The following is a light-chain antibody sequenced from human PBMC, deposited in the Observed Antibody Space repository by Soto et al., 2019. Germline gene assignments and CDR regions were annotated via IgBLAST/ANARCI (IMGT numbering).Light chain of an antibody. J-gene: IGKJ4*01. CDR2: GAS. Sequence: DMVMTQSPATLSVSPGERATLSCRASQSVRSNLAWYQQKPGQAPRLLIYGASTRATGIPARFSGSGSGTEFTLTISSLQSEDFAIYYCQQYDTWPNFGGWTKVAI. CDR1: QSVRSN. V-gene: IGKV3-15*01. CDR3: QQYDTWPN.